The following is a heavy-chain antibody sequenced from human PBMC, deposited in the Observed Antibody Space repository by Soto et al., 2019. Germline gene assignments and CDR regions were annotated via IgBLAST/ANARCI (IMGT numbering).Heavy chain of an antibody. D-gene: IGHD6-6*01. CDR3: ARCIAARHDAFDI. V-gene: IGHV3-30*04. J-gene: IGHJ3*02. CDR2: ISYDGSNK. Sequence: GGSPRLSCAASGFTFSSYAMHWVRQAPGKGLEWVAVISYDGSNKYYADSVKGRFTISRDNSKNTLYLQMNSLRAEDTAVYYCARCIAARHDAFDIWGQGTMVTVSS. CDR1: GFTFSSYA.